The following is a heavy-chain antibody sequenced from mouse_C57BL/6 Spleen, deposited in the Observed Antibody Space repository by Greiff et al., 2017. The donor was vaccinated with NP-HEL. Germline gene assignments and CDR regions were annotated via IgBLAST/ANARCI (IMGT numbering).Heavy chain of an antibody. CDR1: GFTFSDYG. Sequence: DVHLVESGGGLVKPGGSLKLSCAASGFTFSDYGMHWVRQAPEKGLEWVAYISSGSSTIYYADTVKGRFTISRDNAKNTLFLQMTSLRSEDTAMYYCARSYSKGGFAYWGQGTLVTVSA. V-gene: IGHV5-17*01. CDR3: ARSYSKGGFAY. CDR2: ISSGSSTI. D-gene: IGHD2-5*01. J-gene: IGHJ3*01.